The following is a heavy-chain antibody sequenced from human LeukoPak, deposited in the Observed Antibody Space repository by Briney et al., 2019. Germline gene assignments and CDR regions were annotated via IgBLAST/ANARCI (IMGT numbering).Heavy chain of an antibody. V-gene: IGHV3-74*03. Sequence: SRITSDGSNTMYADSVKGRFTISRDNVKNTLYLQMNSLRVEDTAVYYCARDSEAVAGDFDYWGQGTLVTVSS. CDR2: ITSDGSNT. J-gene: IGHJ4*02. CDR3: ARDSEAVAGDFDY. D-gene: IGHD6-13*01.